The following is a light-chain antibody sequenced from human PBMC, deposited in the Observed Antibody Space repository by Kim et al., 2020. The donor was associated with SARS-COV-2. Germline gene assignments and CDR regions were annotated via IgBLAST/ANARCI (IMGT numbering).Light chain of an antibody. Sequence: SSELTQDPAVSVALGQTVRLTCQGDSLRNYYATCYQQRPGQAPVLVLYGKYNRPSGIPDRFSGSASGNTASLTITGAQAEDEADYYCNSRDNSGDHVLFGGGTQLTVL. CDR2: GKY. V-gene: IGLV3-19*01. CDR1: SLRNYY. J-gene: IGLJ3*02. CDR3: NSRDNSGDHVL.